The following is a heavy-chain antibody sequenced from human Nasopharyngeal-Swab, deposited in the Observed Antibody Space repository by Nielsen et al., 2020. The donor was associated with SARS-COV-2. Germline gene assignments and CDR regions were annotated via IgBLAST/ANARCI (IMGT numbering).Heavy chain of an antibody. D-gene: IGHD2-2*01. CDR3: ARGGLRSTIVVPAALSGY. CDR2: ISYDGSNT. V-gene: IGHV3-30-3*01. CDR1: GFTFSSYA. J-gene: IGHJ4*02. Sequence: GESLKISCEASGFTFSSYAMHWVRQAPGKGLEWVAVISYDGSNTYYADSVKGRFTISRDNSKNTLYVQMNSLRAEDTAVYYCARGGLRSTIVVPAALSGYWGQGTLVTVSS.